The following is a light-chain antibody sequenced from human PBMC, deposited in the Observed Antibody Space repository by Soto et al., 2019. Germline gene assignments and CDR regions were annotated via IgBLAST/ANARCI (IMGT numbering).Light chain of an antibody. J-gene: IGKJ1*01. CDR3: QQYGSSTET. V-gene: IGKV3-20*01. Sequence: EIVLTQSPATLSFSPGERATLSCRASQSVTSYLAWYQQKPGQAPRLLIFGASSRATGIPDRFSGSGSGTDFTLTISRLEPEDFAVYYCQQYGSSTETFGQGTKVDI. CDR1: QSVTSY. CDR2: GAS.